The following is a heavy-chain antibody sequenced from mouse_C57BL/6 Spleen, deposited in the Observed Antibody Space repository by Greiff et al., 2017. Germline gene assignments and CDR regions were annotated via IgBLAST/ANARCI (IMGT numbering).Heavy chain of an antibody. Sequence: QVQLQQSGPELVKPGASVKISCKASGYAFSSSWMNWVKQRPGKGLEWIGRIYPGDGDTNYNGKFKGKATLTADKSSSTAYMQLSSLTSEDSAVYFCARSRAPYYFDYWGQGTTLTVSS. CDR2: IYPGDGDT. J-gene: IGHJ2*01. CDR1: GYAFSSSW. V-gene: IGHV1-82*01. D-gene: IGHD3-3*01. CDR3: ARSRAPYYFDY.